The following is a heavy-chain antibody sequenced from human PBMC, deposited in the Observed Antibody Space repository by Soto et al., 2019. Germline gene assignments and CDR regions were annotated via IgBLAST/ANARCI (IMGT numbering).Heavy chain of an antibody. J-gene: IGHJ4*02. D-gene: IGHD1-26*01. CDR3: ARKTEGDPYYFDY. Sequence: SETLSLTCTVSGGSISRGGYYWSWIRQHPGKGLEWIGYIYYSGSTYYNPSLKSRVTISVDTSKNQFSLKLSSVTAADTAVYYCARKTEGDPYYFDYWGQGTLVTVSS. CDR2: IYYSGST. V-gene: IGHV4-31*03. CDR1: GGSISRGGYY.